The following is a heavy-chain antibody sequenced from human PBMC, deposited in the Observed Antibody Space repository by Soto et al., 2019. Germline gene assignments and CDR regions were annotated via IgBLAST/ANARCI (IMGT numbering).Heavy chain of an antibody. CDR1: GGSFSGYY. D-gene: IGHD2-8*01. CDR3: ARGGYPRVLMVYAIPDYFDY. V-gene: IGHV4-34*01. J-gene: IGHJ4*02. CDR2: INHSGST. Sequence: QVQLQQWGAGLLKPSETLSLTCAVYGGSFSGYYWSWIRQPPGKGLEWIGEINHSGSTNYNPSLKSRVTISVDTSKNQFSLKLSSVTAADTAVYYCARGGYPRVLMVYAIPDYFDYWGQGTLVTVSS.